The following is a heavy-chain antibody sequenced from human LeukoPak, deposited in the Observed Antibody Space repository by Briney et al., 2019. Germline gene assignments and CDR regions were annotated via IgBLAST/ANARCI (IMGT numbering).Heavy chain of an antibody. CDR1: GFTFSSYE. D-gene: IGHD3-10*01. Sequence: QAGGSLRLSCAASGFTFSSYEMNWVRQAPGKGLVWVSRVNSDGSSTSYADPVKGRFTISRDNAKNTVFLQMNSLRAEDTAVYYCARDMVRSQGYGMDVWGQGTTVTVSS. V-gene: IGHV3-74*01. J-gene: IGHJ6*02. CDR3: ARDMVRSQGYGMDV. CDR2: VNSDGSST.